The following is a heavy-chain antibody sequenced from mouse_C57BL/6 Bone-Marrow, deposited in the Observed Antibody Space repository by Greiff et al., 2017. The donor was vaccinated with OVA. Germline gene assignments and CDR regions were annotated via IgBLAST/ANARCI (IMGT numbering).Heavy chain of an antibody. Sequence: EVQGVESGGGLVQPGGSLKLSCAASGFTFSDYGMAWVRQAPRKGPAWVAFISNLAYSIYYADTVTGRFTISRENAKNTLYLEMSSLRSEDTAMYYCARQGYSNSDWYFDVWGTGTTVTVSS. CDR3: ARQGYSNSDWYFDV. J-gene: IGHJ1*03. V-gene: IGHV5-15*01. CDR2: ISNLAYSI. CDR1: GFTFSDYG. D-gene: IGHD2-5*01.